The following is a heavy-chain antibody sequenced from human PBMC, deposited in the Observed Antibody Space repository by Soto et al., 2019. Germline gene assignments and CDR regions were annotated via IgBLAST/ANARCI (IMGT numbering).Heavy chain of an antibody. Sequence: PSETLSLTCAVSGGSISSSNWWSWVRQAPGKGLEWVSAISGSGGSTYYADSVKGRFTIPRDNSKNTLYLQMNSLRAEDTAVYYCAKDQRKYYFDYWGQGTLVTVSS. V-gene: IGHV3-23*01. J-gene: IGHJ4*02. CDR2: ISGSGGST. CDR3: AKDQRKYYFDY. CDR1: GGSISSSN.